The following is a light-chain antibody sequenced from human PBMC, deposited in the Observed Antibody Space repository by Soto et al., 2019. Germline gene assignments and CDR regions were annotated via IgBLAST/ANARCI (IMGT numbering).Light chain of an antibody. CDR3: QHRSIWPAS. CDR2: DAS. Sequence: EIVLTQSPATLSLSPGERATLFCRASQSVSSYLAWYQQKPGQAPRLLIFDASNRATGIPARFSGSGSATDFTLTISSLEPEDFAVYYCQHRSIWPASFGQGTRLEIK. J-gene: IGKJ5*01. CDR1: QSVSSY. V-gene: IGKV3-11*01.